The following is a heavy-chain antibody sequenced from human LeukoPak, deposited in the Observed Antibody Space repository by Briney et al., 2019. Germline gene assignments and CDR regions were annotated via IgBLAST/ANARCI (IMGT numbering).Heavy chain of an antibody. J-gene: IGHJ4*02. Sequence: SETLSLTCTVSGGSISSYYWSWIRQPPGKGLEWIGYIYYSGSTNYNPSLKSRVTISVDRSKNQFSLKLSSVTAADTAVYYCATSRYFDWLIADYWGQGTLVTVSS. CDR3: ATSRYFDWLIADY. V-gene: IGHV4-59*12. CDR1: GGSISSYY. CDR2: IYYSGST. D-gene: IGHD3-9*01.